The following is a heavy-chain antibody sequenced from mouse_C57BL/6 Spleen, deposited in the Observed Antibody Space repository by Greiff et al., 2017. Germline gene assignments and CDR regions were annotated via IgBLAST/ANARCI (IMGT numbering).Heavy chain of an antibody. CDR3: ARGDYGSSYEGFDY. D-gene: IGHD1-1*01. CDR1: GYTFTDYN. J-gene: IGHJ2*01. Sequence: VQLQQSGPELVKPGASVKIPCKASGYTFTDYNMDWVKQSHGKSLEWIGDINPNNGGTIYNQKFKGKATLTVDKSSSTAYMELRSLTSEDTAVYYCARGDYGSSYEGFDYWGQGTTLTVSS. V-gene: IGHV1-18*01. CDR2: INPNNGGT.